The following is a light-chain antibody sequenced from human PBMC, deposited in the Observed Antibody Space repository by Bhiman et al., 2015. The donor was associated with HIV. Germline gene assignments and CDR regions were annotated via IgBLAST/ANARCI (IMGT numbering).Light chain of an antibody. V-gene: IGLV1-40*01. Sequence: QPVLTQPPSVSGAPGQRVTISCTGSSSNIGAGSDVHWYQHLPQMAPRLLIYNNWYRPSGVPDRFSGSKAGSSALARPSRGLQSEDEADYYCQSYDNSLHGAVFGGRD. CDR2: NNW. J-gene: IGLJ2*01. CDR1: SSNIGAGSD. CDR3: QSYDNSLHGAV.